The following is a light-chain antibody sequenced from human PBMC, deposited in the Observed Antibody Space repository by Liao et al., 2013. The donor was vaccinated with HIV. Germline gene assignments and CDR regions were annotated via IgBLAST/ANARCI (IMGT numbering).Light chain of an antibody. CDR1: KLGDKH. Sequence: SYELTQPPSVSVSPGQTASITCSGDKLGDKHASWYQQKPGQSPVLVIYQDSRRPSGIPERFSGSSSGDTATLTITGTQAVDEADYYCQTWDSNTLVFGGGTKLSV. CDR3: QTWDSNTLV. J-gene: IGLJ3*02. CDR2: QDS. V-gene: IGLV3-1*01.